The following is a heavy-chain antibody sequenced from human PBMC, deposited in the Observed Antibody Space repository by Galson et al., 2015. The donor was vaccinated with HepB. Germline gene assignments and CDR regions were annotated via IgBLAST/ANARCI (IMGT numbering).Heavy chain of an antibody. CDR2: INTNTGNP. CDR3: ARGTHYYYDSFGYWFFDY. J-gene: IGHJ4*02. D-gene: IGHD3-22*01. V-gene: IGHV7-4-1*02. Sequence: SVKVSCKASGYTFTTYALNWVRQAPGQGLEWTGWINTNTGNPTYAQGFTGRFVFSLDTSVNTAYLQISSLKAEDTAVYFCARGTHYYYDSFGYWFFDYWGQGTLITVSS. CDR1: GYTFTTYA.